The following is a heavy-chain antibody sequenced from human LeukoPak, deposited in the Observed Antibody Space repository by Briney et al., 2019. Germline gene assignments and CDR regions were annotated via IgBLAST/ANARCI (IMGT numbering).Heavy chain of an antibody. CDR3: ARGEVLITMVRGVIITG. V-gene: IGHV4-4*02. Sequence: PSETLSLTCAVSGGSISSRNWWSWVRQPPGKGLEWIGEIYHSGSTNYNPSLKSRVTISVDKSKNQFSLKLSSVTAADTAVYYCARGEVLITMVRGVIITGWGQGTLVTVSS. CDR2: IYHSGST. CDR1: GGSISSRNW. J-gene: IGHJ4*02. D-gene: IGHD3-10*01.